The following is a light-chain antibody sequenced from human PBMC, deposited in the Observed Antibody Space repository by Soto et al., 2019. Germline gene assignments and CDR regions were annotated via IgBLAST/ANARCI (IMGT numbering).Light chain of an antibody. Sequence: DIVMTQSPLSLPVTPGEPASISCRSSQSLLHSNGYNYLDWYLQKPGQSPQLLIYLGSNRASGVPDRCSCSGSGTDFTLKISRVEAEDVGVYYCIQALQTSLTFGGGTKVEIK. CDR3: IQALQTSLT. CDR1: QSLLHSNGYNY. V-gene: IGKV2-28*01. CDR2: LGS. J-gene: IGKJ4*01.